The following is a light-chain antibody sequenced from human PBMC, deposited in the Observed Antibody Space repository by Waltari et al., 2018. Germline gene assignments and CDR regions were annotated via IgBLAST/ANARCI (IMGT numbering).Light chain of an antibody. J-gene: IGKJ2*01. CDR3: QQRSNWRYT. CDR1: QSVSTY. V-gene: IGKV3-11*01. CDR2: DAS. Sequence: IVLTPSPATLSLSPGERATLSCRASQSVSTYLAWYQQKPGQAPRLLIYDASSRATGIPARFSGSGSGTDFTLTISSLEPEDFAVYYCQQRSNWRYTFGQGTKLEIK.